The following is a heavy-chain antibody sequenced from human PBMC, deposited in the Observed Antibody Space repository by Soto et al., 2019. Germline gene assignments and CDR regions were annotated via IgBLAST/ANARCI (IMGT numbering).Heavy chain of an antibody. CDR1: GFTFSDSW. Sequence: EVQFVESGGGLVQPGGSLRLPCATSGFTFSDSWMTWVRQAPGKGLEWVANIKKDGSERYYVDSVKGRFTISRENARNPLFPQMNSLRADDTAVYYCARDPIRGDGYDLASWGQGTLVPVSS. V-gene: IGHV3-7*01. CDR3: ARDPIRGDGYDLAS. D-gene: IGHD5-12*01. J-gene: IGHJ4*02. CDR2: IKKDGSER.